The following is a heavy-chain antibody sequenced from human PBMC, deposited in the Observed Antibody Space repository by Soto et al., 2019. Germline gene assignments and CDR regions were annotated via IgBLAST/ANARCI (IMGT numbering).Heavy chain of an antibody. D-gene: IGHD3-22*01. CDR1: GFTFSSYG. CDR3: AKDEYYYSRSGYYIFDS. V-gene: IGHV3-30*18. CDR2: ISHDGTNK. J-gene: IGHJ4*02. Sequence: GGSLRLSCGASGFTFSSYGMHWVRQAPGKGLEWVAAISHDGTNKNYGDSVKGRFTISRDNSKKTLYLQMNSLRPEDTALYYCAKDEYYYSRSGYYIFDSWGQGTLVTVS.